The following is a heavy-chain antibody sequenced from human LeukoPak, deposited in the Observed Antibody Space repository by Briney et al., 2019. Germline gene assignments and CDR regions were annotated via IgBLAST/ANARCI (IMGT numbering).Heavy chain of an antibody. CDR3: ARHNGVRLISGVQDDAFDI. CDR2: IYYSGST. CDR1: GGSISSYY. Sequence: SETLSLTYTVSGGSISSYYWIWIRQPPGKGLEWIGYIYYSGSTNYNPSLKSRVTISVDTSKNQFSLKLSSVPAADTAVYYCARHNGVRLISGVQDDAFDIWGQGTMVTVSS. V-gene: IGHV4-59*01. J-gene: IGHJ3*02. D-gene: IGHD1-1*01.